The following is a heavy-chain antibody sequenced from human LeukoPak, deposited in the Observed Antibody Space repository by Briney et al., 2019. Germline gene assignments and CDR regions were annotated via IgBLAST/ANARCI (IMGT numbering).Heavy chain of an antibody. J-gene: IGHJ6*02. CDR3: ARAQRTVGYYGMDV. V-gene: IGHV4-59*01. Sequence: PSETLSLTCTVSGGSISGNHWSWVRRPPGKGLEWIGYIYYSGSTNYNPSLKSRVTISVDTSKNQFSLKLRSVTAADTAVYYCARAQRTVGYYGMDVWGRGTTVTVSS. D-gene: IGHD1-26*01. CDR2: IYYSGST. CDR1: GGSISGNH.